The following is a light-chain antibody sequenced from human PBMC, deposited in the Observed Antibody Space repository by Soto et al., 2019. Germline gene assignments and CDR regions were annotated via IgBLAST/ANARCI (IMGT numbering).Light chain of an antibody. V-gene: IGKV3-11*01. CDR3: QQRSNWTQT. Sequence: EIVMTQSPATPYLSPGERATLSCRASQSVSRNLAWYQQKPGQAPRLLIYDASNRATGIPARFSVSGSGTDFTLTISRLENEDFAVYYCQQRSNWTQTFGQGTKVDIK. J-gene: IGKJ1*01. CDR1: QSVSRN. CDR2: DAS.